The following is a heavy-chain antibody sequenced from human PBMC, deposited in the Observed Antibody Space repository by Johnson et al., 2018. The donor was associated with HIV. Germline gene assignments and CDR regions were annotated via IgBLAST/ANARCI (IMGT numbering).Heavy chain of an antibody. CDR2: ISYDGSKK. J-gene: IGHJ3*02. Sequence: QVQLVESGGGVVQPGKSLRLSCGASGLSFSNYDMHWVRQAPGKGLQWVAVISYDGSKKYHADSVKGRFTISRDHSKNSLYLQMNSLRAEDTALYYCATSQYYYDSSGYNRQDAFDIWGQGTMVTVSS. D-gene: IGHD3-22*01. V-gene: IGHV3-30*03. CDR1: GLSFSNYD. CDR3: ATSQYYYDSSGYNRQDAFDI.